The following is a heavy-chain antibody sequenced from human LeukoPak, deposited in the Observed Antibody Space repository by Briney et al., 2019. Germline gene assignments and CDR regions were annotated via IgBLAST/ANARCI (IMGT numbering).Heavy chain of an antibody. V-gene: IGHV4-38-2*02. D-gene: IGHD5-12*01. CDR1: GGSISSYY. CDR2: IYHSEST. Sequence: SETLSLTCTVSGGSISSYYWGWIRQPPGKGLEWIGSIYHSESTYYNPSLKSRVTISVDTSKNQFSLKLSSVTAADTAVYYCASHIVATIRGTYYMDVWGKGTTVTVSS. J-gene: IGHJ6*03. CDR3: ASHIVATIRGTYYMDV.